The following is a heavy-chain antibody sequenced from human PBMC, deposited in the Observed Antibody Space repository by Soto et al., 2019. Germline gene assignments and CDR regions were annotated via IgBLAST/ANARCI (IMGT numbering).Heavy chain of an antibody. D-gene: IGHD2-15*01. CDR2: MNPNSGNT. V-gene: IGHV1-8*01. J-gene: IGHJ4*02. CDR3: ARAYCSGGSCYLNFDY. Sequence: ASVKVSCKASGYTFTSYDINWVRQATGQGLEWMGWMNPNSGNTGYAQKFQGRVTMTRNTSISTAYMELSSLRSEDTAVYYCARAYCSGGSCYLNFDYWGQGTLVTVSS. CDR1: GYTFTSYD.